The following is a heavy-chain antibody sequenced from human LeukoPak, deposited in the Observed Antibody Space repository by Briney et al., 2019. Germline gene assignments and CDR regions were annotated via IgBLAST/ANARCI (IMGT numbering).Heavy chain of an antibody. CDR1: GGSISSYY. J-gene: IGHJ5*02. V-gene: IGHV4-59*12. D-gene: IGHD1-7*01. CDR3: ARDSGTTGEVKFDP. CDR2: IYYSGSST. Sequence: SETLSLTCSVSGGSISSYYWTWFRQPPGKGLEWIGYIYYSGSSTYYNPSLESRVPMSLDTSKNHFSLKLRSVTAADTAVYYCARDSGTTGEVKFDPWGQGTLVTVSS.